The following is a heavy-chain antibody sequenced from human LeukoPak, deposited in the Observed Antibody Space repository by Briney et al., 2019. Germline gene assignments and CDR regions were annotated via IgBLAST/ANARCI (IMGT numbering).Heavy chain of an antibody. Sequence: SETLSLTCTVSGGSISSYYWSWIRQPPGKGLEWIGYIYYSGSTNYNPSLKSRITISVDTSKNQFSLKLSSVTAADTAVYYCVRASFDYGMDGWGQGTTVTVSS. CDR3: VRASFDYGMDG. J-gene: IGHJ6*02. D-gene: IGHD6-6*01. V-gene: IGHV4-59*01. CDR2: IYYSGST. CDR1: GGSISSYY.